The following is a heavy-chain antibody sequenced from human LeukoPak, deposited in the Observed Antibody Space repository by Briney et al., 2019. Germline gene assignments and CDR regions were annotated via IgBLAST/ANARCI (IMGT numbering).Heavy chain of an antibody. CDR1: GYTLTELS. J-gene: IGHJ6*02. D-gene: IGHD2-15*01. V-gene: IGHV1-24*01. CDR3: ATVRRGYCSGGSCYRHYYYYGMDV. Sequence: ASVKVSCKVSGYTLTELSMHWVRQAPGKGLEWMGGFDPEDGETIYAQKFQGRVTTIEDTSTDTAYMELSSLRSEDTAVYYCATVRRGYCSGGSCYRHYYYYGMDVWGQGTTVTVSS. CDR2: FDPEDGET.